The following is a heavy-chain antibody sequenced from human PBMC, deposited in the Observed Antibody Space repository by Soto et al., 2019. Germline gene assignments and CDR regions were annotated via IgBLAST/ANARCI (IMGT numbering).Heavy chain of an antibody. V-gene: IGHV3-9*01. CDR1: GFTFDDYA. Sequence: EVQLVESGGGLVQPGRSLRLSCAASGFTFDDYAMHWVRQAPGKGLEWVSGISWNSYSIGYADSVKGRFTISRDNAKNSLYLQMNSLRPEDTALYYCAKGPDSSGYYYAYWGQGTLVTVSS. D-gene: IGHD3-22*01. CDR2: ISWNSYSI. CDR3: AKGPDSSGYYYAY. J-gene: IGHJ4*02.